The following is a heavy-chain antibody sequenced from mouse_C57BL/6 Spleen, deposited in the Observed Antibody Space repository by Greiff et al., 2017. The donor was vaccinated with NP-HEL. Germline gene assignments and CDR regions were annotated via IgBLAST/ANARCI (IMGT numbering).Heavy chain of an antibody. V-gene: IGHV1-54*01. CDR2: INPGSGGT. J-gene: IGHJ4*01. D-gene: IGHD4-1*01. CDR3: ARSGGTDYAMDY. CDR1: GYAFTNYL. Sequence: VQLQQSGAELVRPGTSVKVSCKASGYAFTNYLIEWVKQRPGQGLEWIGVINPGSGGTNYNEKFKGKATLTADKSSSTAYMQLSSLTSEDSAVYFCARSGGTDYAMDYWGQGTSVTVSS.